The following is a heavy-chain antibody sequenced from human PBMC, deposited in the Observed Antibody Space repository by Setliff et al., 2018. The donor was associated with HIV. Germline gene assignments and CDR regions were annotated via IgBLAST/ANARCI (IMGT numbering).Heavy chain of an antibody. J-gene: IGHJ4*02. Sequence: PSETLSLTCTVSGGSISSSSYYGGWIRQPPGKGLEWIGSIYYSGSTYYNPSLKSRVTISVDTSKNQFSLKLSSVTAADTAVYYCARQDSYSYGYNYFDYWGQGTLVTVSS. CDR2: IYYSGST. D-gene: IGHD5-18*01. V-gene: IGHV4-39*01. CDR1: GGSISSSSYY. CDR3: ARQDSYSYGYNYFDY.